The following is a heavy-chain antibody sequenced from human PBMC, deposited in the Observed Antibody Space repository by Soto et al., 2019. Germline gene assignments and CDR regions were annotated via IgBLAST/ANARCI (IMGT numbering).Heavy chain of an antibody. Sequence: GGSLRLSCAASGFTFSNAWMSWVRQSPGKGLEWVGRIKSKTDGGTTDYAAPVKGRFTISRDDSKNTLYLQMNSLKTEDTAVYYCTTDRTEYCYDSSGYHWASPFDYWGQGTLVTVSS. CDR1: GFTFSNAW. D-gene: IGHD3-22*01. J-gene: IGHJ4*02. V-gene: IGHV3-15*01. CDR3: TTDRTEYCYDSSGYHWASPFDY. CDR2: IKSKTDGGTT.